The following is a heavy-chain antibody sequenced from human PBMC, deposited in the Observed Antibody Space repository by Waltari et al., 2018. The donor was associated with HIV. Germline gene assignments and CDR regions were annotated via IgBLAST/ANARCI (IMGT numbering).Heavy chain of an antibody. Sequence: QGQLVQSGAEVKQSGASVRISCKASGYPFTNYDINWLRQATGQGLEWMGWMNRSTGNAGFAHNFQGRVVMTRDIPINTAYMELSGLTSHDAAVYYCSTSRPGAMFGDAWGQGTLVTVSS. J-gene: IGHJ5*02. V-gene: IGHV1-8*02. CDR1: GYPFTNYD. CDR2: MNRSTGNA. CDR3: STSRPGAMFGDA. D-gene: IGHD3-3*01.